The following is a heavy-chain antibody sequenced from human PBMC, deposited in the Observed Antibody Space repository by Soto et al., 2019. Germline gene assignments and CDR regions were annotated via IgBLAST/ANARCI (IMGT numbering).Heavy chain of an antibody. CDR1: GGSFSGYY. CDR3: ARTTYSYGYLDY. Sequence: SETLSLTCAVYGGSFSGYYWSWIRQPPGKGLEWIGEINHSGSTNYNPSLKSRVTISVDTSKNQFSLELSSATAADTAVYYCARTTYSYGYLDYWGQGTLVTVSS. CDR2: INHSGST. V-gene: IGHV4-34*01. J-gene: IGHJ4*02. D-gene: IGHD5-18*01.